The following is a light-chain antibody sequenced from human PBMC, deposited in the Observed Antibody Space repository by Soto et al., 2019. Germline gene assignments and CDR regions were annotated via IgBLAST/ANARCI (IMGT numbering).Light chain of an antibody. CDR2: GAS. Sequence: EIVMTQSPATLSVSPGARATLSCRASQSISSKVGWYQQKPGQAPRLLIYGASTSATGVPPRFSGSESGTEFTLTIRSRQSEDVAVEYWQQYHIWSSITCGQGTRLDIK. CDR3: QQYHIWSSIT. V-gene: IGKV3-15*01. CDR1: QSISSK. J-gene: IGKJ5*01.